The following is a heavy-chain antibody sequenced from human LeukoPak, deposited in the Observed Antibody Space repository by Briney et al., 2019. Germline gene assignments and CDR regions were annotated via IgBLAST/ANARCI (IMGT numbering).Heavy chain of an antibody. Sequence: ASVKVSCKASGYTFTGYYMHWVRQAPGQGLEWMGWINPNSGGTNYAQKFQGRVTMTRDTSISTAYMELSRLRSDDTAVYYCAGYYDILTGYSDGPPFDYWGQGTLVTVSS. CDR3: AGYYDILTGYSDGPPFDY. D-gene: IGHD3-9*01. CDR1: GYTFTGYY. CDR2: INPNSGGT. V-gene: IGHV1-2*02. J-gene: IGHJ4*02.